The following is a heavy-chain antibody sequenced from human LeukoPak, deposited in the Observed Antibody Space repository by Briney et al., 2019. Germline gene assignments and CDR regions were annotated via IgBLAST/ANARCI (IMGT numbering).Heavy chain of an antibody. CDR3: ARDPARPEDYYYYYMDV. J-gene: IGHJ6*03. CDR2: IYTSGST. CDR1: GGSISSYY. D-gene: IGHD6-6*01. Sequence: SETLSLTCTVSGGSISSYYWSWIRQPAGKGLEWIGRIYTSGSTNYNPSLKSRATMSVDTSKNQFSLKLSSVTAADTAVYYCARDPARPEDYYYYYMDVWGKGTTVTVSS. V-gene: IGHV4-4*07.